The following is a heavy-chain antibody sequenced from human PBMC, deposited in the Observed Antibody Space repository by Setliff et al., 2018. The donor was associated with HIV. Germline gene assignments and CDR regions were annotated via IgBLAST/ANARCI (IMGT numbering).Heavy chain of an antibody. J-gene: IGHJ3*02. CDR2: IYPGDSAP. V-gene: IGHV5-51*01. D-gene: IGHD3-16*01. Sequence: SFPGVGYRFTSPWIAWVRPLPGKGLEWMGNIYPGDSAPRYSPSFHGQVTFSADTTVDTAYRQWNKRTSSDTARDYCAREIRTIEGGALDIGGQGTSVTVSS. CDR3: AREIRTIEGGALDI. CDR1: GYRFTSPW.